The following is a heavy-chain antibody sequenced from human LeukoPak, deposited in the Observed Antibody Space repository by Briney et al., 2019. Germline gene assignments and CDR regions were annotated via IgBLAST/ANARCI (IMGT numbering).Heavy chain of an antibody. CDR2: INHSGST. J-gene: IGHJ4*02. Sequence: SETLSLTCAVYGRSFSGYYWSWLRHPPGKGLEWIGEINHSGSTNYNPSLKSRVSISVDASKNQFSLKLSSVTAADTAVYYCASSPGYSGPFDYWGQGTLVTVSS. CDR1: GRSFSGYY. V-gene: IGHV4-34*01. CDR3: ASSPGYSGPFDY. D-gene: IGHD2-15*01.